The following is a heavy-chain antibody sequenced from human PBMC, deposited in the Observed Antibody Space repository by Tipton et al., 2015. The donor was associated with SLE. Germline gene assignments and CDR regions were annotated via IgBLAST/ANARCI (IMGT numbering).Heavy chain of an antibody. D-gene: IGHD3-10*01. V-gene: IGHV4-34*01. CDR2: INHSGST. CDR3: ARGPPTYYYGSGRGYFDY. Sequence: TLSLTCTVSGGSISSYYWSWIRQPPGKGLEWIGEINHSGSTNYNPSLKSRVTISVDTSKNQFSLKLSSVTAADTAVYYCARGPPTYYYGSGRGYFDYWGQGTLVTVSS. J-gene: IGHJ4*02. CDR1: GGSISSYY.